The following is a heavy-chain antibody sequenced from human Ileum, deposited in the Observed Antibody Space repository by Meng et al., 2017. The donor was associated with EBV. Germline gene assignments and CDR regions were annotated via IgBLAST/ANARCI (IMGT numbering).Heavy chain of an antibody. V-gene: IGHV4-4*02. Sequence: QVQLPGPGPGVVKPAGALSLTCDGSGGSISSSSWWSWGRQPPGKVLEWIGEIYHSGSTNYNPSLKSRVTMSVDKSKNQFSLNLSSVTAADTAVYYCARVGQWLPIDYWGQGTLVTVSS. D-gene: IGHD6-19*01. CDR1: GGSISSSSW. J-gene: IGHJ4*02. CDR3: ARVGQWLPIDY. CDR2: IYHSGST.